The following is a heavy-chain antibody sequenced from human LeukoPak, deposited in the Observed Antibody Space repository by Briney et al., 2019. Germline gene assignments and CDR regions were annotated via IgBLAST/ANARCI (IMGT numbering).Heavy chain of an antibody. D-gene: IGHD4-17*01. Sequence: GASVKVSCKASGYTFTGYYMHWVRQAPGQGLEWMGWINPNSGGTNYAQKFQGRVTMTRDTSISTAYMELSRLRSDDTAVYYCAREPRSLTTVTDTSESDYWGQGTLVTVSS. CDR3: AREPRSLTTVTDTSESDY. CDR1: GYTFTGYY. CDR2: INPNSGGT. J-gene: IGHJ4*02. V-gene: IGHV1-2*02.